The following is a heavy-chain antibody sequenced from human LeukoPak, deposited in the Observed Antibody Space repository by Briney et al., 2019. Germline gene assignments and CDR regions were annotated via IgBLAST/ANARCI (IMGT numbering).Heavy chain of an antibody. J-gene: IGHJ6*02. CDR2: INHSGST. CDR1: GGSFSGYY. CDR3: AREPWEPHYYYGMDV. D-gene: IGHD1-26*01. V-gene: IGHV4-34*01. Sequence: SETLFLTCAVYGGSFSGYYWSWIRQPPGKGLEWIGEINHSGSTNYNPSLKSRVTISVDTSKNQFSLKLSSVTAADTTVYYCAREPWEPHYYYGMDVWGQGTTVTVSS.